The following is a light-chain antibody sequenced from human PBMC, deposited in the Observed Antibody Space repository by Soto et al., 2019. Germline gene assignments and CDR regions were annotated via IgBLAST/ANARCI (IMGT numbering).Light chain of an antibody. CDR3: QQYGISVP. CDR2: GAS. Sequence: EIVLTKSPATLSFSTGEIANRSCRASQSISGNYLAWYQQKPGQAPRLLIYGASNRATGIPERFSGSGSGTDFTLTIGRLKPQDSAMYYCQQYGISVPFGQVTRLEI. CDR1: QSISGNY. V-gene: IGKV3-20*01. J-gene: IGKJ5*01.